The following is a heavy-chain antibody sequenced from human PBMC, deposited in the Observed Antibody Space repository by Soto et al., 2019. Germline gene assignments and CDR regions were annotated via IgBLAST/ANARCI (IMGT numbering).Heavy chain of an antibody. CDR2: IYRNGKT. CDR1: GITVSSNY. D-gene: IGHD3-10*01. CDR3: AAGALPEEFDAFDI. J-gene: IGHJ3*02. Sequence: GSLRLSCAASGITVSSNYVSWVRQAPGKGLDWVSVIYRNGKTYYADSVKGRFIISRDNSKNTLYLQMNSLRADDTAVYYCAAGALPEEFDAFDIWGQGTMVTVS. V-gene: IGHV3-66*01.